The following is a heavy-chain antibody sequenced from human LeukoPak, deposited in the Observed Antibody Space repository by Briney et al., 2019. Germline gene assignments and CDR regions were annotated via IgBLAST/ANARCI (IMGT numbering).Heavy chain of an antibody. Sequence: PGGSLRLSCAASGFTFSINAMAWVRQAPGKGLEWVSAISGSGGSTFYADSVKGRFTISRDNSRNTLYLQMTGLRAEDTAVYYCARGNSGHCTGATCYALDYWGQGTLVTVSS. CDR3: ARGNSGHCTGATCYALDY. D-gene: IGHD2-2*01. CDR1: GFTFSINA. J-gene: IGHJ4*02. V-gene: IGHV3-23*01. CDR2: ISGSGGST.